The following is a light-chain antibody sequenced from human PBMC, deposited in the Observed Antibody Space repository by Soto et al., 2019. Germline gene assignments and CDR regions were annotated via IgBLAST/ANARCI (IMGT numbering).Light chain of an antibody. CDR1: QSVRNN. V-gene: IGKV3-15*01. Sequence: ETVMTQSPATLSVSPGERATLSCRASQSVRNNLAWYQQKPGQAPRLLIYGASTRATDVPARFSGSGSGTEFTLTINSLQSDDFATYYCQQYDKSPPWTFGQGTKVDIK. CDR3: QQYDKSPPWT. J-gene: IGKJ1*01. CDR2: GAS.